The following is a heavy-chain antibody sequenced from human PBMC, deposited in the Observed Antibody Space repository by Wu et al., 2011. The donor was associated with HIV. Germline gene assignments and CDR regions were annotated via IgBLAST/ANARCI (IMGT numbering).Heavy chain of an antibody. Sequence: QVQLQESGPGLVKPSETLSLTCTVSGGSISNYYWNWIRQPPGKGLEWIGYIYTSGSTNYSPSLKSRVTISVDTSKNQFSLKLTSVTAADTAVYFCARSRCSSTTCYARGTFDYWGQGTLVTVSS. D-gene: IGHD2-2*01. J-gene: IGHJ4*02. V-gene: IGHV4-4*09. CDR1: GGSISNYY. CDR3: ARSRCSSTTCYARGTFDY. CDR2: IYTSGST.